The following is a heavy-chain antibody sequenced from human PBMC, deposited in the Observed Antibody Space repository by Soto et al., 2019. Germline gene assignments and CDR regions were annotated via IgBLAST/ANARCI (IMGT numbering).Heavy chain of an antibody. CDR2: IYHSGST. D-gene: IGHD2-15*01. Sequence: QMQLQESGPGLVKPSGTLSLTCTVSGVSINSANWWTWVRQSPGKGLEWIGEIYHSGSTNFNPSLKSRVNMSVDNSKNQFYLELTSVTAADTAVYYCARYCGGGSCYLGAFDIWGQGTMVTVSS. J-gene: IGHJ3*02. V-gene: IGHV4-4*02. CDR3: ARYCGGGSCYLGAFDI. CDR1: GVSINSANW.